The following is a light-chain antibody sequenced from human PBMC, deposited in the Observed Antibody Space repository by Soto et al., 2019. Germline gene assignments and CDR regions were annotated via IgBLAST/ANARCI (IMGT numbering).Light chain of an antibody. Sequence: QSALTQPASVSGSPGQSITISCTGTSSDVGAYDFVSWYQQHPDNAPKLMIYEVSNRPSGVSNRFSGSKSVNTATLTISGLQAEDEADYYCSSYTSSSTRVFGTGTEVTVL. CDR3: SSYTSSSTRV. J-gene: IGLJ1*01. CDR2: EVS. V-gene: IGLV2-14*03. CDR1: SSDVGAYDF.